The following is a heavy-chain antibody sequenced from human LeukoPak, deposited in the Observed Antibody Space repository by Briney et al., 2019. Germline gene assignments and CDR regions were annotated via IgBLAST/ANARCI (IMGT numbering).Heavy chain of an antibody. CDR1: GFTFSSYS. CDR2: ISSSSSTI. Sequence: GGSLRLSCAASGFTFSSYSMNWVRQAPGKGLEWVSYISSSSSTIYYADSVKGRFTISRDNAKNSLYLLMNSLRAEDTAVYYCARDGVGSGWYRLMVYWGQGTLVTVSS. CDR3: ARDGVGSGWYRLMVY. D-gene: IGHD6-19*01. V-gene: IGHV3-48*01. J-gene: IGHJ4*02.